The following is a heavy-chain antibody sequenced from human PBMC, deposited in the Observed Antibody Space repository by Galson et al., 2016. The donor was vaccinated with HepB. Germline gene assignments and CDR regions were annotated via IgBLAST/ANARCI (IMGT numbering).Heavy chain of an antibody. Sequence: SLRLSCAASGFTFSSYAMHWVRQVPGKGLEWVSNIKGDGGAKHYMDSVKGRFTISRDNAKNSLYLQMNGLRVEDTAVYYCSRDAYGDSRGDYWGQGTLVTVSS. CDR2: IKGDGGAK. J-gene: IGHJ4*02. D-gene: IGHD4-17*01. V-gene: IGHV3-7*01. CDR1: GFTFSSYA. CDR3: SRDAYGDSRGDY.